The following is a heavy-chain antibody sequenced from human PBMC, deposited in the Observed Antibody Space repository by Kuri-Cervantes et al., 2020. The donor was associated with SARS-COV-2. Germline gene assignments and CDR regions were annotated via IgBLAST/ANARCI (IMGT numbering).Heavy chain of an antibody. J-gene: IGHJ6*03. Sequence: GESLKISCEVSGFLFSASAIHWVRQASGKGLEWVGRIRGKANNYATAYVASVKGRFTISRDDSKSIAYLQMNSLKTGDTAVYYCTRYDFWSGYYMDVWGKGTTVTVSS. D-gene: IGHD3-3*01. CDR3: TRYDFWSGYYMDV. CDR1: GFLFSASA. V-gene: IGHV3-73*01. CDR2: IRGKANNYAT.